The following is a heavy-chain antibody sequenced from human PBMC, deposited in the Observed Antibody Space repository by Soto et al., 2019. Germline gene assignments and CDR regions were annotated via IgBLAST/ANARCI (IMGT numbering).Heavy chain of an antibody. CDR2: MNPNSGNT. D-gene: IGHD3-10*01. V-gene: IGHV1-8*01. J-gene: IGHJ4*02. Sequence: QVQLVQSGAEVKKPGASVKVSCKASGYTFTSYDINWVRQATGQGLEWMGWMNPNSGNTGYAQKFQGRVTMTRNTSISTAYMELSSLRSEDTAVYYCARGDSYYYGSGSYYNDWGQGTLVTVSS. CDR3: ARGDSYYYGSGSYYND. CDR1: GYTFTSYD.